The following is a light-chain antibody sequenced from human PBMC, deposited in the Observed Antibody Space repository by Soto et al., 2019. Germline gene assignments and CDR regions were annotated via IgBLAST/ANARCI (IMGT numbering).Light chain of an antibody. CDR3: QQRRDWVS. V-gene: IGKV3-11*01. CDR2: DTS. CDR1: QSVDTY. Sequence: LTQSPAILSLSPGERATLSCTASQSVDTYIAWYQQRPGQPPRLLIHDTSHRASGVPARFRGSGSGTDFTLTITRLEPEDFAVYFCQQRRDWVSFGPWIRL. J-gene: IGKJ3*01.